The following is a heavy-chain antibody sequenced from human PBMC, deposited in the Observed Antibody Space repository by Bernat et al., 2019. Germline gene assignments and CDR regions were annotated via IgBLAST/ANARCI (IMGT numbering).Heavy chain of an antibody. D-gene: IGHD4-17*01. Sequence: EVQLVESGGGLVQPGRSLRLSCTASGFTFGDYAMSWVRQAPGKGLEGVGVIRSKAYGGTTEYAASVKGRFTISRDDSKSIAYLQMNSLKTEDTAVYYCTRDPMTTVTGYYYYYYMDVWGKGTTVTVSS. CDR2: IRSKAYGGTT. J-gene: IGHJ6*03. V-gene: IGHV3-49*04. CDR3: TRDPMTTVTGYYYYYYMDV. CDR1: GFTFGDYA.